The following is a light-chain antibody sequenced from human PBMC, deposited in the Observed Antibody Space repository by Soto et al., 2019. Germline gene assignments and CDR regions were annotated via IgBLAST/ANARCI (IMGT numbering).Light chain of an antibody. CDR3: QLWDTDSDHQV. Sequence: SCELTQPPSVSLAPGQTARITCGGRNIGVKSVHWYQQKPGQAPVLIVFDDSDRPSGIPGRFSGSNSGDTATLTISRVEAGDEADYYCQLWDTDSDHQVFGGGTKLTVL. CDR2: DDS. CDR1: NIGVKS. J-gene: IGLJ3*02. V-gene: IGLV3-21*02.